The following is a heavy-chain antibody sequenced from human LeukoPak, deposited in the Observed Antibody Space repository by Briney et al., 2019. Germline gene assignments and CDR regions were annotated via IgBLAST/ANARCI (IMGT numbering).Heavy chain of an antibody. Sequence: GASVKVYCKASGYTFTNYAIHWVRQAPGQRLEWMGWINAGNGNTKYSQKFQARVTITTDTSASTAYMELNSLRSEDTAVYYCAREGYSSSWHDYWGQGTLVTVSS. D-gene: IGHD6-13*01. J-gene: IGHJ4*02. V-gene: IGHV1-3*01. CDR3: AREGYSSSWHDY. CDR2: INAGNGNT. CDR1: GYTFTNYA.